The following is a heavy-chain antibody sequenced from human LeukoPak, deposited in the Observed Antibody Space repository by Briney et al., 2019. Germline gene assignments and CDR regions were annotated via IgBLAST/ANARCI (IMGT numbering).Heavy chain of an antibody. J-gene: IGHJ4*02. CDR1: GYTFTSYG. CDR2: ISAYNGNT. Sequence: ASVKVSCKASGYTFTSYGISWVRQAPGQGLEWMGWISAYNGNTNYAQKLQGRVTMTTGTSTSTAYMELRSLRSDDTAVYYCARDTSSSWPTYFDYWGQGTLVTVSS. V-gene: IGHV1-18*01. D-gene: IGHD6-13*01. CDR3: ARDTSSSWPTYFDY.